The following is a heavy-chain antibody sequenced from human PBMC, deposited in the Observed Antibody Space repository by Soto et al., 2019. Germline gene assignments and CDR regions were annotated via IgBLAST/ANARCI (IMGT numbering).Heavy chain of an antibody. V-gene: IGHV4-30-4*01. Sequence: SETLSLTCTVSGASIRSNDYYWSRIRQATGTGLEWIGYVYYTGSTYYNPSLMSRLTISVDTSKNQFSLKLTSVTAAETAVYYCVRTARQGAVAPHPFDRWGQGTQVTVSS. D-gene: IGHD2-21*02. CDR1: GASIRSNDYY. J-gene: IGHJ5*02. CDR2: VYYTGST. CDR3: VRTARQGAVAPHPFDR.